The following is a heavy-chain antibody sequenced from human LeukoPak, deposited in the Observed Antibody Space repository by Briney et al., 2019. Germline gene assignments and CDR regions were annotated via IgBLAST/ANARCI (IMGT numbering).Heavy chain of an antibody. V-gene: IGHV1-3*01. D-gene: IGHD6-13*01. CDR3: AREQLVQYYYGMDV. J-gene: IGHJ6*02. Sequence: ASVKVSCTASGYTFTSYAMHWVRQAPGQRLEWMGWINAGNGNTKYSQKFQGRVTITRDTSASTAYMELSSLRSEDTAVYYCAREQLVQYYYGMDVWGQGTTVTVSS. CDR2: INAGNGNT. CDR1: GYTFTSYA.